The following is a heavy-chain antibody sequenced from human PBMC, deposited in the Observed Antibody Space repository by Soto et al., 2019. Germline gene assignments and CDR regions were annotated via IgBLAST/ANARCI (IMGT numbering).Heavy chain of an antibody. D-gene: IGHD3-22*01. CDR3: VREYDDGNVYHQTDAFDM. CDR2: ISGSGGST. CDR1: GFTFSSYA. Sequence: PGGSLRLSCAASGFTFSSYAMSWVRQAPGKGLEWVSAISGSGGSTYYADSVKGRFTISRDNAKNTLYLQMNSLRAEDAAVYYCVREYDDGNVYHQTDAFDMWGQGTMVTVSS. V-gene: IGHV3-23*01. J-gene: IGHJ3*02.